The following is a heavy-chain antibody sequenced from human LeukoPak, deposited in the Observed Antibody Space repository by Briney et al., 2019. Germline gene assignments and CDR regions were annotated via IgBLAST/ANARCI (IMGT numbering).Heavy chain of an antibody. CDR3: ATGEVGATTGSTFDY. D-gene: IGHD1-26*01. Sequence: GASVKVSCKASGGTFSSYAISWVRQAPGQGLEWMGGIIPIFGTANYAQKFQERVTINRDMSTSTAYMELSSLRSEDTAVYYCATGEVGATTGSTFDYWGQGTLVTVSS. V-gene: IGHV1-69*05. CDR2: IIPIFGTA. J-gene: IGHJ4*02. CDR1: GGTFSSYA.